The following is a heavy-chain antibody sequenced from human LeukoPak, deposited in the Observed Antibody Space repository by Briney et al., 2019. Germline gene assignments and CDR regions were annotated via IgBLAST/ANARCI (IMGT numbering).Heavy chain of an antibody. V-gene: IGHV3-23*01. J-gene: IGHJ2*01. CDR2: ISSSGNNT. CDR3: AKDRASSWWYFDL. Sequence: GGSLRLSCVSSGFTFNSYAMNWVRQAPGKGLEWVSTISSSGNNTYYTDSVKGRFTISRDNSKNTLFLQMNSLRVDDTAVYYCAKDRASSWWYFDLWGRGTLVTVSS. CDR1: GFTFNSYA. D-gene: IGHD1-26*01.